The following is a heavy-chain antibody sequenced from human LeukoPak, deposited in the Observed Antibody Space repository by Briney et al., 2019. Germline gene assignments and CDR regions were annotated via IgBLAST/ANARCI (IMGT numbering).Heavy chain of an antibody. V-gene: IGHV1-69*05. Sequence: SSVKVSCKASGGTFSSYAISWVRQAPGQGLEWMGRIIPIFGTATYAQKLQGRVTITTDESTSTAYMQLSSLRSEDTAVYYCARNYGDYFAYMDVWGKGTTVTVSS. D-gene: IGHD4-17*01. J-gene: IGHJ6*03. CDR1: GGTFSSYA. CDR2: IIPIFGTA. CDR3: ARNYGDYFAYMDV.